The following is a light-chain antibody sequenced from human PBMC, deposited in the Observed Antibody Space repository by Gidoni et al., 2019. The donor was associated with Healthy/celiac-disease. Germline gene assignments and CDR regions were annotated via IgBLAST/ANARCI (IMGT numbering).Light chain of an antibody. J-gene: IGLJ3*02. CDR2: EGS. CDR3: CSYAGSSTWV. Sequence: QSALTQPASVSASPGQSITISCTGTSSDFGSYNLVSWYQQHPGKAPKLMIYEGSKRPSGVSNRFSGSKSGNTASLTISGLQAEDEADYYCCSYAGSSTWVFGGGTKLTVL. V-gene: IGLV2-23*01. CDR1: SSDFGSYNL.